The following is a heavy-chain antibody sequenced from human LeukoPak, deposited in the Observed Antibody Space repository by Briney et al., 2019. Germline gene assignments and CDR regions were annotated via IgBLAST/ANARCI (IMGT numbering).Heavy chain of an antibody. CDR2: ISGSGDST. D-gene: IGHD3-10*01. Sequence: PGGSLRLSCTAPGFTFSSYWMSWVRQAPGKGLEWVSTISGSGDSTYHANSVKGRFTISRDNSKNRLYLQMNSLRAEDTAVYYCAINGVYWGQGTLVTVSS. J-gene: IGHJ4*02. CDR3: AINGVY. V-gene: IGHV3-23*01. CDR1: GFTFSSYW.